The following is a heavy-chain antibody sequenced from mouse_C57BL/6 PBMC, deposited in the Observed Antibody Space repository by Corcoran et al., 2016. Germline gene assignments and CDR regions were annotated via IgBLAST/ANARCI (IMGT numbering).Heavy chain of an antibody. CDR3: ATAQATDYAMDY. Sequence: VQLQQSGPELVKPGASVKISCKASGYTFTDYYINWVKQRPGQGLEWIARIYPGSGNTYYNEKFKGKATLTAEKSSSTAYMQLSSLTSEDSAVYFCATAQATDYAMDYWGQGTSVTVSS. D-gene: IGHD3-2*02. V-gene: IGHV1-76*01. CDR2: IYPGSGNT. CDR1: GYTFTDYY. J-gene: IGHJ4*01.